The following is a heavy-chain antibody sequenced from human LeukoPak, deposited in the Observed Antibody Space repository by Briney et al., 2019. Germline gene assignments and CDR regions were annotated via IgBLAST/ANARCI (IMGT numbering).Heavy chain of an antibody. V-gene: IGHV1-2*02. CDR2: INPNSGGT. Sequence: GASVKVSCKASGYTFTGYYMHWVRQAPGQGLEWMGWINPNSGGTNYAQKFQGRVTMTRDTSISTAYMELSKLRSDDTAAYYCARVRYSYGPFDYWGQGTLVTVSS. CDR3: ARVRYSYGPFDY. CDR1: GYTFTGYY. J-gene: IGHJ4*02. D-gene: IGHD5-18*01.